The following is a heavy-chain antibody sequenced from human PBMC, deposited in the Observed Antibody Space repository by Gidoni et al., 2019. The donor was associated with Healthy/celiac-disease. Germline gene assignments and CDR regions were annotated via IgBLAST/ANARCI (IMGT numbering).Heavy chain of an antibody. Sequence: EVQLLESGGGLVQPGGSRRLACAASGFTFSSYAMSWVRQAPGKGLEWLSAISGSGGSTYSAYSVKGRFTISRDNSKNTLYLQMNSLRAEDTAVYYCAKDAKPVLLWFGETPGDYWGQGTLVTVSS. V-gene: IGHV3-23*01. CDR1: GFTFSSYA. CDR3: AKDAKPVLLWFGETPGDY. J-gene: IGHJ4*02. CDR2: ISGSGGST. D-gene: IGHD3-10*01.